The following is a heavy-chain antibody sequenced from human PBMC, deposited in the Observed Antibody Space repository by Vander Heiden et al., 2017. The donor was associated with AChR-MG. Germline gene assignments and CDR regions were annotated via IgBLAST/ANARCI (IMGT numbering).Heavy chain of an antibody. D-gene: IGHD3-9*01. CDR1: GGSFSGYY. Sequence: QVQLQQWGAGLLKPSETLSLTCAVYGGSFSGYYWSWIRQPPGKGLEWIGEINHSGSTNYNPSLKSRVTISVDTSKNQFSLKLSSVTAADTAVYYCARGGLYVLRYFDWLYMDVWGKGTTVTVSS. J-gene: IGHJ6*03. CDR3: ARGGLYVLRYFDWLYMDV. V-gene: IGHV4-34*01. CDR2: INHSGST.